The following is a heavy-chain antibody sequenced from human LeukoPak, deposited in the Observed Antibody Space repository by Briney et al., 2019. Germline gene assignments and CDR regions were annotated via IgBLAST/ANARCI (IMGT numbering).Heavy chain of an antibody. J-gene: IGHJ6*03. D-gene: IGHD4-11*01. CDR1: GFTFSTYG. Sequence: PGGSLRLSCAASGFTFSTYGMHWVRQAPGKGLEWVTFIRFDGANKYYADSVKGRFTISRDNSKNTLYLQMNSLRAEDTAVYYCTRPFNTDYSNFYYMDVWGIGTTVIVSS. V-gene: IGHV3-30*02. CDR3: TRPFNTDYSNFYYMDV. CDR2: IRFDGANK.